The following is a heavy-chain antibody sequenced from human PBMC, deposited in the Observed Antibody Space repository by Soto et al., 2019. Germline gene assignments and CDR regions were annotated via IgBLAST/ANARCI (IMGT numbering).Heavy chain of an antibody. CDR1: GFTFSSYE. J-gene: IGHJ5*02. V-gene: IGHV3-48*03. Sequence: HPGGSLRLSCAASGFTFSSYEMNWVRQAPGKGLEWVSYISSSGSTIYYADSVKGRFTISRDNAKNSLYLQMNSLRAEDTAVYYCARVYCSSTSCYRENWFDPWGQGTLVTVSS. D-gene: IGHD2-2*01. CDR3: ARVYCSSTSCYRENWFDP. CDR2: ISSSGSTI.